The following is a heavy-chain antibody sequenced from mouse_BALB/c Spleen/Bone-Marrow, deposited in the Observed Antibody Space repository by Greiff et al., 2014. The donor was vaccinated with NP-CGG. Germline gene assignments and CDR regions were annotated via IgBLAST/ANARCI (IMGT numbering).Heavy chain of an antibody. J-gene: IGHJ2*01. V-gene: IGHV1-4*01. Sequence: QVQLQQPGAELARPGASVKMSCKASGYTFTSYTMHWVKQRPGQGLEWIGFINPSSNYTNYNQKFKDKATLTADKSSSTAYTQLSSLTSEDSAVYYCARVLRWSLDYWGQGTTLTVSS. CDR3: ARVLRWSLDY. CDR1: GYTFTSYT. D-gene: IGHD6-2*01. CDR2: INPSSNYT.